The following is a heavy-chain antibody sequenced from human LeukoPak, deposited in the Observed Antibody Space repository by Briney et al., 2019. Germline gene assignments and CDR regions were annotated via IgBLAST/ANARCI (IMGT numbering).Heavy chain of an antibody. J-gene: IGHJ6*02. CDR2: ISTYNGNT. D-gene: IGHD4-11*01. CDR1: GYTFTSYG. CDR3: ARDPNLGTTVTPQYGLDV. V-gene: IGHV1-18*01. Sequence: ASVKVSCKASGYTFTSYGISWVRQAPGQGLEWMGWISTYNGNTNYAQKLQGRVTMTTDTSTSTAYMELRSLRSDDTALYYCARDPNLGTTVTPQYGLDVWGQGTTVTVSS.